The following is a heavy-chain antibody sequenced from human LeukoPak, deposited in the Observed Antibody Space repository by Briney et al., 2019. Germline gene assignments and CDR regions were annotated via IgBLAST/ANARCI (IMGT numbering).Heavy chain of an antibody. V-gene: IGHV3-23*01. CDR1: GFTFSSYA. CDR3: AKQGDSGSSEIDY. Sequence: PGGSLILSCSASGFTFSSYAMRWVPQAPGKGLEWVSAISGSGGSTYYADSVKGRFTISRDNSKNTLYLQMNSLRAEDTAVYYCAKQGDSGSSEIDYWGQGTLVTVSS. J-gene: IGHJ4*02. D-gene: IGHD1-26*01. CDR2: ISGSGGST.